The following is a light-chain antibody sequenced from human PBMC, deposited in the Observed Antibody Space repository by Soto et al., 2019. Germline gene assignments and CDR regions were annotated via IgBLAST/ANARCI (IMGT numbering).Light chain of an antibody. CDR3: QQYYSYPYT. Sequence: AIRMTQSPSSLSASTGDRVTITCRASQGFSSYLAWYQQKPGKAPKLLIYAASTLQSWVPSRFTGSGSGTDVTLTISCLQSEDLATYYCQQYYSYPYTFGQGTKLEIK. CDR1: QGFSSY. CDR2: AAS. J-gene: IGKJ2*01. V-gene: IGKV1-8*01.